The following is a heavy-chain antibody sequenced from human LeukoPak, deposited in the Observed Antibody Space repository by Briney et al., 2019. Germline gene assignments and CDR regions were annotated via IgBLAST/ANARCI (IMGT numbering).Heavy chain of an antibody. D-gene: IGHD3-10*01. V-gene: IGHV3-21*01. Sequence: GGSLRLSCAASGFSFSSYSMNWVRQAPGKGLEWVSSISSSSSYIYYADSVKGRFTISRDNAKNSLYLQMNSLRAEDTAVYYCARSQQRITMVRVVKGWFDPWGQGTLVTVSS. J-gene: IGHJ5*02. CDR3: ARSQQRITMVRVVKGWFDP. CDR1: GFSFSSYS. CDR2: ISSSSSYI.